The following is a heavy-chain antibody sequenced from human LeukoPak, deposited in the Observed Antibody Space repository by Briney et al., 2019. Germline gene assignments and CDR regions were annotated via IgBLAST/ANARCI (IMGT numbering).Heavy chain of an antibody. Sequence: GGSLRLSCAASGFTFSSYAMSWVRQAPGKGLEWVSAISGSGGSTYYADSVKGRFTISRDNSKNTLYLHMNSLRAEDTAVYYCAKDHYYDSSGYCFDYWGQGTLVTVSS. D-gene: IGHD3-22*01. CDR1: GFTFSSYA. J-gene: IGHJ4*02. V-gene: IGHV3-23*01. CDR3: AKDHYYDSSGYCFDY. CDR2: ISGSGGST.